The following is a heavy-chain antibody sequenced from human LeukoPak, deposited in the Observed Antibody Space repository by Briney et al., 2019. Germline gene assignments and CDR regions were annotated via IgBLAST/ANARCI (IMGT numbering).Heavy chain of an antibody. CDR2: INHSGST. CDR3: ARFNRAGLRIDY. D-gene: IGHD4-17*01. J-gene: IGHJ4*02. Sequence: SETLSLTCTVSGGSISSYYWSWIRQPPGKGLEWIGEINHSGSTNYNPSLKSRVTISVDTSKNQFSLKLSSVTAADTAVYYCARFNRAGLRIDYWGQGTLVTVSS. V-gene: IGHV4-34*01. CDR1: GGSISSYY.